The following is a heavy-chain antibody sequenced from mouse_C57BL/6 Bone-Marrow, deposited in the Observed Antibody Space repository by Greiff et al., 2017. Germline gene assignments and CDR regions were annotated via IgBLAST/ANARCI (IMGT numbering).Heavy chain of an antibody. CDR3: AIYDGYPYYAMDY. CDR1: GFTFGSFA. CDR2: ISVGGSYT. V-gene: IGHV5-4*03. D-gene: IGHD2-3*01. Sequence: EVMLVESGGGLVKPGGSLKLSCAASGFTFGSFAMSWVRQTPEKRLGWVATISVGGSYTYYPDNGKGRFTISRDNAKNNLYLQMSHLKSEDTAMYYCAIYDGYPYYAMDYWGQGTSVTVSS. J-gene: IGHJ4*01.